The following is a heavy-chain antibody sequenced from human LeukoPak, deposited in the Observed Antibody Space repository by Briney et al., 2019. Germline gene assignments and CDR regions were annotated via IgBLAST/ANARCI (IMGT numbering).Heavy chain of an antibody. CDR1: GGSISSGGYS. V-gene: IGHV4-30-2*01. D-gene: IGHD3-10*01. CDR2: IYHSGST. Sequence: SETLSLTCAVSGGSISSGGYSWSWIRRPPGKGLEWIGYIYHSGSTYYNPSLKSRVIISVDRSKNQFSLKLSSVTAADTAVYYCARGGYYYGSGSPSPNWFDPWGQGTLVTVSS. J-gene: IGHJ5*02. CDR3: ARGGYYYGSGSPSPNWFDP.